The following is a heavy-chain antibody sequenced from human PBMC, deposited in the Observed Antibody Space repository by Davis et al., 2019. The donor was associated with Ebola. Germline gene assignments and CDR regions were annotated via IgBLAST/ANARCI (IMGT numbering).Heavy chain of an antibody. CDR3: ARDRVEDGRFGEAAY. CDR2: IRQDGGET. V-gene: IGHV3-7*01. D-gene: IGHD3-10*01. J-gene: IGHJ4*02. Sequence: GESLKISCAAASGFAFSIHWMTWVRQAPGKGLEWVANIRQDGGETYYADSVKGRFAISRDNAKNSLYLQMNSLRAEDTALYYCARDRVEDGRFGEAAYWGQGTLVTVSS. CDR1: GFAFSIHW.